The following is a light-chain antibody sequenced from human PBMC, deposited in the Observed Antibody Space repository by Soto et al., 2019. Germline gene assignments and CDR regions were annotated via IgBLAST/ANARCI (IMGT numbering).Light chain of an antibody. CDR1: SGDVGGYDY. CDR2: EVT. CDR3: SSHTSGSTRV. V-gene: IGLV2-14*01. Sequence: QSVLTQPASVSGSPGQSIAISCTGTSGDVGGYDYVSWYQQHPDKATKLMIYEVTKRPSWVSNRFSGSKSGNTASLTISGLQPEDEADYYCSSHTSGSTRVFGSGTKVTV. J-gene: IGLJ1*01.